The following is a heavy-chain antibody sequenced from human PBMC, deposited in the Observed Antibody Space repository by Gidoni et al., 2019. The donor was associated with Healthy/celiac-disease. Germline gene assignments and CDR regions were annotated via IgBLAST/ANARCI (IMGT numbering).Heavy chain of an antibody. V-gene: IGHV1-2*02. J-gene: IGHJ4*02. CDR1: GYTLTDYY. CDR2: INPNSGGT. Sequence: AQLVQPGAAVKKPGASVKVSCNASGYTLTDYYMPWVRQAPGQGLGWMGGINPNSGGTNYAQKFQGRVTMTRDTSISTAYMELSRLRSDDTAVYYCARADVITMVRGAEGDYWGQGTLVTVSS. D-gene: IGHD3-10*01. CDR3: ARADVITMVRGAEGDY.